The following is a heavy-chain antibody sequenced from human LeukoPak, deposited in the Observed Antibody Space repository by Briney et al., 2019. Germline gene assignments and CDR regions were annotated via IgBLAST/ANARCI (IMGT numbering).Heavy chain of an antibody. CDR2: ISGSGGST. V-gene: IGHV3-23*01. CDR1: GFIFDDYA. CDR3: AKANRRAVSPAYFDY. J-gene: IGHJ4*02. Sequence: PGGSLRLSCAASGFIFDDYAMSWVRQAPGKGLEWVSAISGSGGSTYYADSVKGRFTISRDNSKNTLYLQMNSLRAEDTAVYYCAKANRRAVSPAYFDYWGQGTLVTVSS.